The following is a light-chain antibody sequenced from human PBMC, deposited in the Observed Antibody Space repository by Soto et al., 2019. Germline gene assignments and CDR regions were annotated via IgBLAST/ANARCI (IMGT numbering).Light chain of an antibody. Sequence: VLTQSPGTLSLSPGERATLSCRASQPLRGRYLAWYQQKPGQAPRLLIYGASTRATGVPARFSGSGSGTEFTLTISSLQSEDFAVYYCQQYNNWPRTFGQGTRLEIK. CDR1: QPLRGRY. CDR2: GAS. V-gene: IGKV3-15*01. J-gene: IGKJ5*01. CDR3: QQYNNWPRT.